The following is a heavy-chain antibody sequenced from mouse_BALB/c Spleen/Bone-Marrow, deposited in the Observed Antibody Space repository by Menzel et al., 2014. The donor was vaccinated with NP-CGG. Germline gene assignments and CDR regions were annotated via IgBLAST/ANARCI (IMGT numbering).Heavy chain of an antibody. D-gene: IGHD2-3*01. CDR2: ISSGSSTI. V-gene: IGHV5-17*02. CDR1: GFTFSSFG. CDR3: ARDFYDGYYRFAY. Sequence: EVQVVESGGGLVQPGGSRKLSCAASGFTFSSFGMHWVRQAPEKGLEWVAYISSGSSTIYYADTVKGRFTISRDNPKNTLFLQMTSLRSEDTAMYYCARDFYDGYYRFAYWGQGTLVTVPA. J-gene: IGHJ3*01.